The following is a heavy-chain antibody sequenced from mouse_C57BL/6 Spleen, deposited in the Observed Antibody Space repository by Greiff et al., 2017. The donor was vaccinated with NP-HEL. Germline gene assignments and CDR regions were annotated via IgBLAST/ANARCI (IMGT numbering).Heavy chain of an antibody. V-gene: IGHV1-80*01. CDR3: ARSTTVHYFDY. CDR1: GYAFSSYW. D-gene: IGHD1-1*01. J-gene: IGHJ2*01. CDR2: IYPGDGDT. Sequence: QVQLQQSGAELVKPGASVKISCKASGYAFSSYWMNWVKQRPGKGLEWIGQIYPGDGDTNYNGKFKGKATLTADKSSSTAYMQLSSLTSEDSAVYFCARSTTVHYFDYWGQGTTLTVSS.